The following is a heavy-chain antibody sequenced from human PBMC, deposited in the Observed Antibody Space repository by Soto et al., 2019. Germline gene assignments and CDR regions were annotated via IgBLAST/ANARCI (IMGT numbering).Heavy chain of an antibody. J-gene: IGHJ6*02. CDR2: VSADGGTT. CDR1: GYTFSNYP. D-gene: IGHD3-16*01. V-gene: IGHV3-64*02. Sequence: VQLVQSGAEVKKPGASVKVSCKASGYTFSNYPMHWVRQAPGKGLEYVSAVSADGGTTFYADSVRGRFTMSRDNLKNTLYLEMRSLRVEDMAVYYCARGLIPYGLDVWGQGTTVTVS. CDR3: ARGLIPYGLDV.